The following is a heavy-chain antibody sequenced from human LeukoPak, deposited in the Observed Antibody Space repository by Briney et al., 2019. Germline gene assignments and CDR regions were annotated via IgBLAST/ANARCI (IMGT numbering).Heavy chain of an antibody. CDR3: ARAYCSGGSCYHAFDI. Sequence: GASVKVSCKASGYTFTSYGISWVRQAPGQGLEWMGWISAYNGNTNYAQKLQGRVTMTTDTSTSTAYMELSSLRSEDTAVYYCARAYCSGGSCYHAFDIWGQGTMVTVSS. D-gene: IGHD2-15*01. CDR1: GYTFTSYG. CDR2: ISAYNGNT. V-gene: IGHV1-18*01. J-gene: IGHJ3*02.